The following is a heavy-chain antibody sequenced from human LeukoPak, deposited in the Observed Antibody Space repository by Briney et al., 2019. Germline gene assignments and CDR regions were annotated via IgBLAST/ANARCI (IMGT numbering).Heavy chain of an antibody. CDR1: GGSISSGDYY. D-gene: IGHD6-13*01. CDR3: ARSQYIIAAAGTGFDY. CDR2: IYYSGST. J-gene: IGHJ4*02. V-gene: IGHV4-30-4*08. Sequence: PSQTLSLTCTVSGGSISSGDYYWSWIRQPQGKGLEWIGYIYYSGSTYYNPSLKSRVTISVDTSKNQFSLKLSSVTAADTAVYYCARSQYIIAAAGTGFDYWGQGTLVTVSS.